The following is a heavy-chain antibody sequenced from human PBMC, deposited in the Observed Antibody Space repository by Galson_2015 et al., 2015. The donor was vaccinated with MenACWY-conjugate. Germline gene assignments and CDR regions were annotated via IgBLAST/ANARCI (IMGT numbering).Heavy chain of an antibody. D-gene: IGHD1-1*01. CDR2: TYYRSKWYT. CDR3: ATALDGRAFDY. V-gene: IGHV6-1*01. CDR1: GDSVSSNSAA. Sequence: CAISGDSVSSNSAARNWIRQSPSRGLEWLGRTYYRSKWYTDYAVSVKSRITINPDTSKNQFSLQLNSVTPEDTAVYYCATALDGRAFDYWGQGTLVTVSS. J-gene: IGHJ4*02.